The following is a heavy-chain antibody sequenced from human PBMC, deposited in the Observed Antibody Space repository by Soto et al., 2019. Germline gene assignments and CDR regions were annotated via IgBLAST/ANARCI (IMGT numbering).Heavy chain of an antibody. V-gene: IGHV1-2*04. J-gene: IGHJ6*03. D-gene: IGHD3-22*01. Sequence: ASVKVSCKASGYTFTGYYMHWVRQAPGQGLEWMGWINPNSGGTNYAQKFQGWVTMTRDTSISTAYMELSRLRSDDTAVYYCARVEIDDYYYYMAVWGKGTTVTVFS. CDR1: GYTFTGYY. CDR3: ARVEIDDYYYYMAV. CDR2: INPNSGGT.